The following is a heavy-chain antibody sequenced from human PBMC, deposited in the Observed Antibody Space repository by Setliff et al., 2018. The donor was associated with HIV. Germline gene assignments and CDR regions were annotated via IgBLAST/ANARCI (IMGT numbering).Heavy chain of an antibody. D-gene: IGHD5-12*01. V-gene: IGHV1-69*13. CDR3: AREPGNSGYMEAYYFDY. J-gene: IGHJ4*02. CDR2: IIPIFGTA. CDR1: GGTFSSYA. Sequence: ASVMVSCKASGGTFSSYAISWVRQAPGQGLEWMGGIIPIFGTANYAQKFQGRVTITADESTSTAYMELSSLRSEDTAVYYCAREPGNSGYMEAYYFDYWGQGTLVTVSS.